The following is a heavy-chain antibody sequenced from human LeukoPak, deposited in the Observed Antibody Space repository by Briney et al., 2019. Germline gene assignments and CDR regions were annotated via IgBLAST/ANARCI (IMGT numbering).Heavy chain of an antibody. V-gene: IGHV4-34*01. CDR3: ARDSPIYVTMVRGSLYYYYMDV. D-gene: IGHD3-10*01. CDR1: GGSFSSYY. Sequence: PSETLSLTCAVYGGSFSSYYWGWIRQPPGKGLEWIGGIYYSGSTYYNPSLKSRVTISVDTSKNQFSLKLSSVTAADTAVYYCARDSPIYVTMVRGSLYYYYMDVWGKGTTVTVSS. J-gene: IGHJ6*03. CDR2: IYYSGST.